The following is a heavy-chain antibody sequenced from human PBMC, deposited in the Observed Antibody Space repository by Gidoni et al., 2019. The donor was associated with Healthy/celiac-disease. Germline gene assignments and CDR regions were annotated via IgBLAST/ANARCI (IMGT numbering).Heavy chain of an antibody. CDR1: GGSINSYY. CDR3: ARIAAAGTLFDY. CDR2: IYYSGST. Sequence: QVQLQESGPGLVKPSETLSLTCTVSGGSINSYYWSWIRQPPGKGLEWIGYIYYSGSTNYNPSLKSRVTISVDTSKNQFSLKLSSVTAADTAVYYCARIAAAGTLFDYWGQGTLVTVSS. D-gene: IGHD6-13*01. V-gene: IGHV4-59*01. J-gene: IGHJ4*02.